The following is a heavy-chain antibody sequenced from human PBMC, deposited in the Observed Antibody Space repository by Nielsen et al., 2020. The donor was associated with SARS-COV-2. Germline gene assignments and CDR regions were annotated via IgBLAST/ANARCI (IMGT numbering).Heavy chain of an antibody. CDR1: GDAISSSNW. CDR2: INHSGST. D-gene: IGHD6-13*01. Sequence: SETLSLTCAVSGDAISSSNWWSWVRQPPGKGLEWIGEINHSGSTNYNPSLKSRVTISVDTSKNQISLKLSSVTAADTAVYYYARGGGYSSSWFFYWGQGTLVTVSS. V-gene: IGHV4-4*02. J-gene: IGHJ4*02. CDR3: ARGGGYSSSWFFY.